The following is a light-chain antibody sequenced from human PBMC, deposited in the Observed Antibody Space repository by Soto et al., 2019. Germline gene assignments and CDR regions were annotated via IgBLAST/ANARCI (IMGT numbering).Light chain of an antibody. CDR2: GAF. CDR1: QSVSSN. J-gene: IGKJ1*01. V-gene: IGKV3-15*01. CDR3: QQYNDWPLT. Sequence: SQSPVTLSVSTGERVTLSCRASQSVSSNLAWYQQKPGQAPSLLIYGAFTRATGIPARFSGTGSGTEFTLTISSLQSEDFALYYCQQYNDWPLTFAQGTKVAIK.